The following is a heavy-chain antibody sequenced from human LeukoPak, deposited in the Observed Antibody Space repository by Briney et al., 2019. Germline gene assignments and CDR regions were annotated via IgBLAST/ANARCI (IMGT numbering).Heavy chain of an antibody. V-gene: IGHV3-33*01. CDR2: IWYDGSNK. CDR1: GFTFSSYG. J-gene: IGHJ4*02. CDR3: ARDGTYYYGSGSYYPEY. Sequence: GGSLRLSCAASGFTFSSYGMHWVRQAPGKGLEWVAVIWYDGSNKYYADSVKGRYTISRDNSKNTLYLQMNSLRAEDTAVYYCARDGTYYYGSGSYYPEYWGQGTLVTVSS. D-gene: IGHD3-10*01.